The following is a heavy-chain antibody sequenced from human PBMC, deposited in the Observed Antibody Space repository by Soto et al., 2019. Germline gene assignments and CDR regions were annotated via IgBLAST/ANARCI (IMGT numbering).Heavy chain of an antibody. D-gene: IGHD4-17*01. J-gene: IGHJ4*02. CDR3: AGLNYGDGVDY. CDR1: GYTFTSYY. CDR2: INPSGGST. V-gene: IGHV1-46*01. Sequence: QVQLVQSGAEVKKPGASVKVSCKASGYTFTSYYMHWVRQAPGQGLEWMGIINPSGGSTSYAQKFQGRGTMTRDTSTSTVYKERRSLRTEDTAVDYGAGLNYGDGVDYWGPGTLGTVSS.